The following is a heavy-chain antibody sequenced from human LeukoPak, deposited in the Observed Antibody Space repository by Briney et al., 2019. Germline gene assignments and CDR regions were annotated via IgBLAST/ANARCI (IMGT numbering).Heavy chain of an antibody. V-gene: IGHV3-30*02. Sequence: GGSLRLSCAASGFTFSNYGMHWARQAPGKGLEWVAFIRFDGSNKFYADSVKGRFTISIDNSKNTLYVQMNRLRAEDTAVYYCAKDRGGQWLVLSYFDYWGQGTLVTVSS. D-gene: IGHD6-19*01. CDR3: AKDRGGQWLVLSYFDY. J-gene: IGHJ4*02. CDR2: IRFDGSNK. CDR1: GFTFSNYG.